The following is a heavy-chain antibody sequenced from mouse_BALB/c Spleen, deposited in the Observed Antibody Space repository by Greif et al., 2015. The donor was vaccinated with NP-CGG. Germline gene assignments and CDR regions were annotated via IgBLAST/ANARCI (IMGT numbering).Heavy chain of an antibody. J-gene: IGHJ3*01. CDR3: ARPPGTARATGFAY. D-gene: IGHD3-2*01. CDR1: GFTFSSYA. V-gene: IGHV5-9-1*01. Sequence: EVMLVESGGGLVKPGGSLKLSCAASGFTFSSYAMSWVRQTPEKRLEWVATISSGGSYTYYPDSVKGRFTISRDNAKNTLYLQMSSLRSEDTAMYYCARPPGTARATGFAYWGQGTLVTVSA. CDR2: ISSGGSYT.